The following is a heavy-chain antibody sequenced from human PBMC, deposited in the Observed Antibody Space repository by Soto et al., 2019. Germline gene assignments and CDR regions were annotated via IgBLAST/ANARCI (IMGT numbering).Heavy chain of an antibody. V-gene: IGHV3-49*03. CDR1: GFTFGDCA. CDR2: IRSKAYGGTT. CDR3: TRSPRFLERVYRFWYFDL. Sequence: PGGSLRLSCTASGFTFGDCAMSWFRQAPGKGLEWVGFIRSKAYGGTTEYAASVKGRFTISRDDSKSIAYLQMNSLKTEDTAVYYCTRSPRFLERVYRFWYFDLWGRGTLVTVSS. J-gene: IGHJ2*01. D-gene: IGHD3-3*01.